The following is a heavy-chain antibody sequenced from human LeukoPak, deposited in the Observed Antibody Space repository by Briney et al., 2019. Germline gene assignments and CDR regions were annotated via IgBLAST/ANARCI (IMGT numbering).Heavy chain of an antibody. J-gene: IGHJ6*03. V-gene: IGHV4-38-2*02. D-gene: IGHD3-9*01. CDR1: DYSISSGYY. CDR2: IFHSGST. CDR3: AGRSKGRYFDWLPVYYMDV. Sequence: SETLSLTCTVSDYSISSGYYWGWIRQPPGKGLEWIGSIFHSGSTYYNPSLRSRVTISVDTSKNQFSLKLSSVTAADTAVYYCAGRSKGRYFDWLPVYYMDVWGKGTTVTVSS.